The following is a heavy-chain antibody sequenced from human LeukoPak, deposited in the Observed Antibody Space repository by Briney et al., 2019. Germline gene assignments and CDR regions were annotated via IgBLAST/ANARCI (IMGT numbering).Heavy chain of an antibody. CDR2: ISGSGGTT. CDR1: GFTFSSYG. D-gene: IGHD2-21*02. Sequence: PGGSLRLSCAASGFTFSSYGMRWVRQAPGKGLEWVSAISGSGGTTYYADSVKGRFTISRDNSKNTLYLQMNSLRAEDTAVYYCARDNVVVTAIPYNWFDPWGQGTLVTVSS. V-gene: IGHV3-23*01. CDR3: ARDNVVVTAIPYNWFDP. J-gene: IGHJ5*02.